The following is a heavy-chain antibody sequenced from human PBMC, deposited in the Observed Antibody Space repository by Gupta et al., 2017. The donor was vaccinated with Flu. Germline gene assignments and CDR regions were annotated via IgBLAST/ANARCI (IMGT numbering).Heavy chain of an antibody. D-gene: IGHD2-21*01. CDR1: GFLFSHYN. J-gene: IGHJ4*02. CDR3: ARGLYCDGDCSSRPIDF. Sequence: QLVESGGTFAHPGETLRLSCAASGFLFSHYNMNWYRQIPGKGLGWIAYMSHSGAKTLYAQSVKGRFTISRNNSRQSLFLELTSLRGDDTGVYYCARGLYCDGDCSSRPIDFWGQGIQVTVSS. V-gene: IGHV3-48*03. CDR2: MSHSGAKT.